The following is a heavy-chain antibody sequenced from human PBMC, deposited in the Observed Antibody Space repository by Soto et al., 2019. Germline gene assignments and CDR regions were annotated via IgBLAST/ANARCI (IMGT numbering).Heavy chain of an antibody. CDR1: GFTFSSYW. J-gene: IGHJ4*02. Sequence: EVQLVESGGGLVQPGGSLGLSCASSGFTFSSYWMSWVRQAPGKGLEWVANIKQEGSEKYYVDSVKGRFTISRDNAKNSLYLQMNSLRAEDTAVYYCARVAKHRGALDYWGQGTLVTVSS. V-gene: IGHV3-7*04. CDR3: ARVAKHRGALDY. D-gene: IGHD3-10*01. CDR2: IKQEGSEK.